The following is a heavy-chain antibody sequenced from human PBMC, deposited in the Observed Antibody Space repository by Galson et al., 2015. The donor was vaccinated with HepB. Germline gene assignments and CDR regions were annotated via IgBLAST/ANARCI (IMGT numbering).Heavy chain of an antibody. V-gene: IGHV3-48*01. D-gene: IGHD5-24*01. J-gene: IGHJ6*03. CDR1: GFTFSSYG. CDR3: ARMGYYMDV. Sequence: SLRLSCAASGFTFSSYGMHWVRQAPGKGLEWVSYISSSSSTIYYADSVKGRFTISRDNAKNSLYLQMNSLRAEDTAVYYCARMGYYMDVWGKGTTVTVSS. CDR2: ISSSSSTI.